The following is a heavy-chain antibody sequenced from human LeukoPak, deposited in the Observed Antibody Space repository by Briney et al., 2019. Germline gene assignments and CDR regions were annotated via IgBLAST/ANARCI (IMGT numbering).Heavy chain of an antibody. Sequence: GGSLRLSCAASGFTVSTNYMSWVRQAPGKGLEWVSAISGSGGSTYYADSVKGRFTISRDNSKNTLYLQMNSLRAEDTAVYYCAKVALDAYYYYMDVWGKGTTVTVSS. V-gene: IGHV3-23*01. J-gene: IGHJ6*03. CDR2: ISGSGGST. D-gene: IGHD6-6*01. CDR1: GFTVSTNY. CDR3: AKVALDAYYYYMDV.